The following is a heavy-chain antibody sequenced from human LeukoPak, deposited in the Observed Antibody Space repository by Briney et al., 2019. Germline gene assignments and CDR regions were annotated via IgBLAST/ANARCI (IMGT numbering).Heavy chain of an antibody. CDR3: ARDVGTRGWYTFDY. D-gene: IGHD6-19*01. CDR1: GDSVSSKNGA. Sequence: SQTLSITCAISGDSVSSKNGAWNWIRPSPSRGLEWLGRTYYRSKWYDDYAESLKGRITISPDTSKNQFSLQLNSVTPEDTAVYYCARDVGTRGWYTFDYWGQGTLVTVSS. V-gene: IGHV6-1*01. CDR2: TYYRSKWYD. J-gene: IGHJ4*02.